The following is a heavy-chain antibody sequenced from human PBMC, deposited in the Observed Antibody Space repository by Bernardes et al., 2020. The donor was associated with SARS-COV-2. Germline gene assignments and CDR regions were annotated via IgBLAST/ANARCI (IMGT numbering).Heavy chain of an antibody. D-gene: IGHD3-22*01. J-gene: IGHJ2*01. CDR2: ISAYNGNT. V-gene: IGHV1-18*01. CDR3: ARGVDSSGFPGWYFDI. CDR1: GYTFTTYG. Sequence: ASVKVSCKASGYTFTTYGIMWVRQAPGQGLESLGWISAYNGNTNYAQNFQGRVTMTTDASTTTAYMELTSLRSDDTAVYYCARGVDSSGFPGWYFDIWGRGTLVTVSS.